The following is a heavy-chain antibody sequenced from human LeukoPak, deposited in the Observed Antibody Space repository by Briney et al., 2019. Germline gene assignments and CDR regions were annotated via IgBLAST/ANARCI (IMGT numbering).Heavy chain of an antibody. CDR3: AKSNGYGLVDI. V-gene: IGHV4-59*04. J-gene: IGHJ3*02. CDR2: IFYSGST. CDR1: GGSISSYY. D-gene: IGHD3-10*01. Sequence: KPSETLSLTCTVSGGSISSYYWGWVRQPPGKGLEWIGNIFYSGSTYYSPPLKSRLTISLDTSRNQFSLRLNSVTAADTAVYYCAKSNGYGLVDIWGQGTMVTVSS.